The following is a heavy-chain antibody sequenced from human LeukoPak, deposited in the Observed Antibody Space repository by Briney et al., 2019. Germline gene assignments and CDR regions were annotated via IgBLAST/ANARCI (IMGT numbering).Heavy chain of an antibody. J-gene: IGHJ3*01. V-gene: IGHV4-34*01. D-gene: IGHD2-21*02. Sequence: SETLSLTCAVYGGSFNYYWSWIRQTPGKGLEWIGEINDTGTTKYNPSLKSRVSISVDTSKNQFSLKLSSATAADTAIYYCAKSLYCGDDCFWGPGTMVTVSS. CDR1: GGSFNYY. CDR3: AKSLYCGDDCF. CDR2: INDTGTT.